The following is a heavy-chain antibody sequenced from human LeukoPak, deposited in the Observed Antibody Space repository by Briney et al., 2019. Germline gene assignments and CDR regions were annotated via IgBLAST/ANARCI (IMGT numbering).Heavy chain of an antibody. Sequence: SQTLSLACTVSGGSISRSGYYWSWIRQHPGKGLEWIGYIYYSESTYYNPSLKSRVTISVDTSKNQFSLKLSSVTAADTAVYYCARDLRSSSSSGINYYGMDVWGQGTTVTVSS. CDR3: ARDLRSSSSSGINYYGMDV. V-gene: IGHV4-31*03. J-gene: IGHJ6*02. CDR2: IYYSEST. D-gene: IGHD6-6*01. CDR1: GGSISRSGYY.